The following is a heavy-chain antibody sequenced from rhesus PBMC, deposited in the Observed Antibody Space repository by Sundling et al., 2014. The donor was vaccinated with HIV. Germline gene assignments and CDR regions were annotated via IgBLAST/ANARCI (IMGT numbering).Heavy chain of an antibody. Sequence: EVQLVESGGGLVQPGGSLRLSCAASGFTFSNHYMYWVRQAPGKGLEWVGFIRSKAYGGTAEYAASVKGRFTISRDDSKSIAYLQMNSLKTEDTAVYYCTRDRELTTGGYYGLDSWGQGVVVTVSS. D-gene: IGHD6-13*01. CDR2: IRSKAYGGTA. CDR3: TRDRELTTGGYYGLDS. J-gene: IGHJ6*01. CDR1: GFTFSNHY. V-gene: IGHV3-184*01.